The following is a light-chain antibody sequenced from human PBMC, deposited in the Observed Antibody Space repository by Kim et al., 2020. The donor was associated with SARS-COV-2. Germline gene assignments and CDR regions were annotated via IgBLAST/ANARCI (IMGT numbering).Light chain of an antibody. CDR2: GAS. J-gene: IGKJ2*01. CDR1: QSVSSN. V-gene: IGKV3-15*01. CDR3: QQYNNWPPLT. Sequence: VSPGERAPLSCRASQSVSSNLAWYQQKPGQAPRLLIYGASTRATGIPARFSGSGSGTEFTLTISSLQSEDFAVYYCQQYNNWPPLTFGQGTKLEI.